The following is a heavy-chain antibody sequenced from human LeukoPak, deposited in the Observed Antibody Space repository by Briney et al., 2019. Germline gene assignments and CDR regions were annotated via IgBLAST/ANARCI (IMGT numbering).Heavy chain of an antibody. CDR2: ISVYNGYT. CDR1: GYTFTSYG. J-gene: IGHJ5*02. V-gene: IGHV1-18*01. Sequence: GASVKVSCTASGYTFTSYGISWVRQAPGQGLEWMGWISVYNGYTHYANNHQGRVTMTTDTSTSTAYMELSSLRSDDTAVYYCARDEARYSSGYYPNWFDPWGQGTLVTVSS. D-gene: IGHD3-22*01. CDR3: ARDEARYSSGYYPNWFDP.